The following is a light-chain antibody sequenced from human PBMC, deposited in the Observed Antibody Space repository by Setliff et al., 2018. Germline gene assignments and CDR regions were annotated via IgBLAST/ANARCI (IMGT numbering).Light chain of an antibody. CDR3: CSFTSSSTLPDV. CDR2: DVT. J-gene: IGLJ1*01. Sequence: QSVLTQPASVSGSPGQSITISCTGTYSDIGDYNYVSWYQQHPGRAPKLLIYDVTRRPSGVSTRFSASKSGNTASLTISGLQPDDEADYYCCSFTSSSTLPDVFGTGTKVTVL. CDR1: YSDIGDYNY. V-gene: IGLV2-14*03.